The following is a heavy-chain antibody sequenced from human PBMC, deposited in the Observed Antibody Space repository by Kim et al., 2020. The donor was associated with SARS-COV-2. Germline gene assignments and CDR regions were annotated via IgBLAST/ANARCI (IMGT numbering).Heavy chain of an antibody. V-gene: IGHV1-3*01. Sequence: ASVKVSCKASGYTFTSYAMHWVRQAPGQRLEWMGWINAGNGNTKYSQKFQGRVTITRDTSASTAYMELSSLRSEDTAVYYCARDSRITIFGVVSYYYYYMDVWSKGTTVTVSS. CDR2: INAGNGNT. J-gene: IGHJ6*03. CDR1: GYTFTSYA. CDR3: ARDSRITIFGVVSYYYYYMDV. D-gene: IGHD3-3*01.